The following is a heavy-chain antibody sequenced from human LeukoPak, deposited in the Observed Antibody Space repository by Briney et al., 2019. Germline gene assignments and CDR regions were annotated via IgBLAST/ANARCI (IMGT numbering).Heavy chain of an antibody. D-gene: IGHD4-17*01. J-gene: IGHJ4*02. CDR3: ACDYGDYATRLDY. V-gene: IGHV3-30*04. CDR1: GFTFSSYA. Sequence: GGSLRLSCAASGFTFSSYAMHWARQAPGKGLEWVAVISYDGSNKYYADSVKGRFTISRDNSKNTLYLQMNSLRAEDTAVYYCACDYGDYATRLDYWGQGTLVTVSS. CDR2: ISYDGSNK.